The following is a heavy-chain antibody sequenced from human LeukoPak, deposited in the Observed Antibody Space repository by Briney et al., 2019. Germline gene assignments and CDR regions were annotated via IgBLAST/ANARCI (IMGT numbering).Heavy chain of an antibody. CDR3: ARRTDYYDSSGYSVAFDI. Sequence: SETLSLTCTVSGGSISSSSYYWGWIRQPPGKGLEWIGSIYYSGSTYYNPSLNSRVTISVDTSKNQFSLKLSSVTAADTAVYYCARRTDYYDSSGYSVAFDIWGQGTMVTVSS. D-gene: IGHD3-22*01. CDR2: IYYSGST. V-gene: IGHV4-39*01. J-gene: IGHJ3*02. CDR1: GGSISSSSYY.